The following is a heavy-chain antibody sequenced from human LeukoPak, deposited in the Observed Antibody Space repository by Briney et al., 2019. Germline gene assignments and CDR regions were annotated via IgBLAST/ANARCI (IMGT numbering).Heavy chain of an antibody. CDR2: IYYSGST. CDR3: ARGYLGRTTSSDCCPLDY. J-gene: IGHJ4*02. D-gene: IGHD1-14*01. Sequence: SETLSLTCTVSGGSISSYYWSWIRQPPGKGLEWIGYIYYSGSTNYNPSLKSRVTISVDTSKNQFSLKLSSVTAADTAVYYCARGYLGRTTSSDCCPLDYWGQGILVTVSS. V-gene: IGHV4-59*01. CDR1: GGSISSYY.